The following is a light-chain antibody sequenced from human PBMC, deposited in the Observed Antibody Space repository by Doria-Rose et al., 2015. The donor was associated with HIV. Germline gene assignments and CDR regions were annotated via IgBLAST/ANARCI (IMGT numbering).Light chain of an antibody. CDR1: QSLLYTSKNY. J-gene: IGKJ3*01. Sequence: EIVMTQSSESLGMSLGERATLNCKSNQSLLYTSKNYLAWYQQKPGQPPKLLIYWASTRQSGVPARFSGSGSGTDFTLTICSLEAEDVAVYYCRQYYDTPSFGPGTTVDIK. CDR3: RQYYDTPS. V-gene: IGKV4-1*01. CDR2: WAS.